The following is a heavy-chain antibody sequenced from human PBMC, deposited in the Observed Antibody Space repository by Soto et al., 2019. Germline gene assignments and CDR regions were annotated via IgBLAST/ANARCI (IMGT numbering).Heavy chain of an antibody. D-gene: IGHD2-21*01. Sequence: QVQLVQSGAEVRRSGASVKVSRKASGYTFTTLAIHWVRQAPGQGLEWLGYIRAGNGYTKYSQNFQGRVTITRDTVASTDYMELSSLRSDDTAVDFCAGQYCGDFGHADPWGQGTLITVSS. CDR3: AGQYCGDFGHADP. V-gene: IGHV1-3*01. CDR1: GYTFTTLA. CDR2: IRAGNGYT. J-gene: IGHJ5*02.